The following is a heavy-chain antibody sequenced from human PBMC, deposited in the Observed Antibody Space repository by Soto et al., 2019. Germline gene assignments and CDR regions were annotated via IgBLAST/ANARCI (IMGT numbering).Heavy chain of an antibody. CDR2: IWYDGSNK. CDR1: GFTFSSYG. J-gene: IGHJ4*02. CDR3: ARGGGDYYIDY. V-gene: IGHV3-33*01. D-gene: IGHD2-21*02. Sequence: GGSLRLSCAASGFTFSSYGMHWVRQAPGKGLEWVAVIWYDGSNKYYADSVKGRFTISRDNSKNTLYLQMNSLRAEDTAVYYCARGGGDYYIDYWGQGTLVTVSS.